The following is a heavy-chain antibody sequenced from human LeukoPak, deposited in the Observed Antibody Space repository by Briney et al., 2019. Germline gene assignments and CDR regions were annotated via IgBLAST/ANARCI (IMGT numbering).Heavy chain of an antibody. CDR3: AKGSQDCSSTSCYFLSGFDP. CDR1: GFTFSSYT. J-gene: IGHJ5*02. Sequence: GGSLRLSCTASGFTFSSYTMNWVRQAPGKGLEWVSAISGSGGSTYYADSVKGRFTISRDNSKNTLYLQMNSLRAEDTAVYYCAKGSQDCSSTSCYFLSGFDPWGQGTLVTVSS. V-gene: IGHV3-23*01. CDR2: ISGSGGST. D-gene: IGHD2-2*01.